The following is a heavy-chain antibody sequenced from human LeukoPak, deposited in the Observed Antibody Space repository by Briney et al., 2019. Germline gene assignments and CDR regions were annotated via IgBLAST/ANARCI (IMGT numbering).Heavy chain of an antibody. CDR1: GYTFTSYG. CDR3: ASRPPQYYYDSSGYYYVD. V-gene: IGHV1-18*01. Sequence: ASVKVACKASGYTFTSYGISWVRQAPGQGLEWMGWISAYNGNTNYAQKLQGRVTMTTDTSTSTAYMELRSLRSDDTDVYYCASRPPQYYYDSSGYYYVDWGQGTLVTVTS. CDR2: ISAYNGNT. D-gene: IGHD3-22*01. J-gene: IGHJ4*02.